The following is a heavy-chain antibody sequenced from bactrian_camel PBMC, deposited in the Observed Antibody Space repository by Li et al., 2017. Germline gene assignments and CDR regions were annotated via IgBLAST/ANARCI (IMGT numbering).Heavy chain of an antibody. V-gene: IGHV3S57*01. Sequence: HVQLVESGGGSVQAGGSLRLSCVAAESNAKSSMINYCMGWFRQSPGKERERVATMDGYGGTYYAPFVQGRFTMTRDEDKKGLSLQMNSLKPGDTAMYYCAVRLNSGCPVLPKDFSDWGQGTQVTVS. J-gene: IGHJ4*01. CDR3: AVRLNSGCPVLPKDFSD. CDR2: MDGYGGT. CDR1: ESNAKSSMINYC. D-gene: IGHD2*01.